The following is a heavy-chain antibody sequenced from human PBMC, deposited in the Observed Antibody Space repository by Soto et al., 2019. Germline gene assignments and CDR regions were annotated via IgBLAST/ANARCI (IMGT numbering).Heavy chain of an antibody. CDR1: GGSISSYY. CDR2: IYCCGIT. J-gene: IGHJ6*02. D-gene: IGHD3-10*01. Sequence: SQTLSLTGTVSGGSISSYYWSWIRQPPGKGLAWIGYIYCCGITNYKRSFKSRVTMSVGTSKSLCSLKLSSVPAAVTAAYYCSAERITIIRGNYGMDVWGQVTTVTVAS. CDR3: SAERITIIRGNYGMDV. V-gene: IGHV4-59*01.